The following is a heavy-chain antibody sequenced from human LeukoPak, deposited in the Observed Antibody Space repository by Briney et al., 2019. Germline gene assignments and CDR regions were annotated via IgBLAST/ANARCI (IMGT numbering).Heavy chain of an antibody. Sequence: GASVKVSCKASGYTFTSYGISWVRQAPGQGLEWMGWISAYNGNTNYAQKLQGRVTMTTDTSTSTAYMELRSLRSDDTAVYYCARVGGYNWNDDVGSTSYWFDPWGQETLVTVSS. CDR2: ISAYNGNT. J-gene: IGHJ5*02. V-gene: IGHV1-18*01. D-gene: IGHD1-1*01. CDR1: GYTFTSYG. CDR3: ARVGGYNWNDDVGSTSYWFDP.